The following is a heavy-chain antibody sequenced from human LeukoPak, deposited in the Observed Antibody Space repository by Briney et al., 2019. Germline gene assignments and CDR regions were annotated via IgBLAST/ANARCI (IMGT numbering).Heavy chain of an antibody. Sequence: ASVKVSCKASGGTFSSYAISWVRQAPGQGLEWRGGIIPIFGTANYAQKFQGRVTITTDESTSTAYMELSSLRSEDTAVYYCARVNTMVRGAVYNWFDPWGQGTLVTVSS. CDR1: GGTFSSYA. CDR3: ARVNTMVRGAVYNWFDP. V-gene: IGHV1-69*05. CDR2: IIPIFGTA. D-gene: IGHD3-10*01. J-gene: IGHJ5*02.